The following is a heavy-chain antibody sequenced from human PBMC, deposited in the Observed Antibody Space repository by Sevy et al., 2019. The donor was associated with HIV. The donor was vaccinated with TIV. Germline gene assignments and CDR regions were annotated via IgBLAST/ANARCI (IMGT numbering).Heavy chain of an antibody. J-gene: IGHJ6*02. CDR3: ARPRANYVDHYFFYAMDV. CDR2: ISYDGSVK. D-gene: IGHD4-17*01. Sequence: GGSLRLSCAASGFALSNYYAMHWVRQAPGKGLEWVALISYDGSVKYYADSVKGRFTISRDNFKNTLYLQMNSLTTEDKAVYYCARPRANYVDHYFFYAMDVWGQGTTVTVSS. CDR1: GFALSNYYA. V-gene: IGHV3-30-3*01.